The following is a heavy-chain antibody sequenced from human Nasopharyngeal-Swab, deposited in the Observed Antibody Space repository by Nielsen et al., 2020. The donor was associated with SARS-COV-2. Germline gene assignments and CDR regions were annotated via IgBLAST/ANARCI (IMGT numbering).Heavy chain of an antibody. Sequence: GGSLRLSCAASGFTFRSYVMNWVRQGPGKGLEWVSVISGSGGSTYYADSVKGRLTISRDNSKNTLYLQMNSLRAEDTAVYYCARYDDYYDSSGYAYWGQGTLVTVSS. CDR2: ISGSGGST. CDR1: GFTFRSYV. J-gene: IGHJ4*02. CDR3: ARYDDYYDSSGYAY. V-gene: IGHV3-23*01. D-gene: IGHD3-22*01.